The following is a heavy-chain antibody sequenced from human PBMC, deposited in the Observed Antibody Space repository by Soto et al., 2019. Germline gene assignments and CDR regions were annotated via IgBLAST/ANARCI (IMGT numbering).Heavy chain of an antibody. D-gene: IGHD3-3*01. V-gene: IGHV3-30*18. CDR3: AKTITTVGVSSTGRGALLDN. CDR1: GFTFSAFG. J-gene: IGHJ4*02. Sequence: QVQLVESGGGVVQPGRSLRLSCAASGFTFSAFGMHWVRQAPGKGLEWVAVISNDGNSEHYADSVKGRVTISRDNSKNTFYLQMNSLSVEDTAVYYCAKTITTVGVSSTGRGALLDNWGQGIVVSVSS. CDR2: ISNDGNSE.